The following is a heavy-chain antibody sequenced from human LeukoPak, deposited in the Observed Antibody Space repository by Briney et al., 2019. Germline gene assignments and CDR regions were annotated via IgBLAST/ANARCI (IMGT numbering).Heavy chain of an antibody. CDR2: IKPSGSST. Sequence: ASVKVSCKVSGYTFTSYYMHWVRQAPGQGLEWMGLIKPSGSSTLYAQKFQGRVTMTRDMSTTTDYMELSSLRSEDTAVYYCARDNSVGDIAWWFDPWGQGTLVTVSS. CDR1: GYTFTSYY. V-gene: IGHV1-46*01. D-gene: IGHD3-16*02. CDR3: ARDNSVGDIAWWFDP. J-gene: IGHJ5*02.